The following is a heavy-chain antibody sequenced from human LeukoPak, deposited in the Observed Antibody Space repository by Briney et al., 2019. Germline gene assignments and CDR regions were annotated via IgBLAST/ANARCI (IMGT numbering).Heavy chain of an antibody. J-gene: IGHJ4*02. Sequence: TSETLSLTCAVYGGSFSGYYWSWIRQPPGKGLEWIGEINHSGSTNYNPSLKSRVTISVDTSKNQFSLKLSSVTAADTAVYYCARVVNRWSPTKFDYWGQGTLVTVSS. V-gene: IGHV4-34*01. CDR3: ARVVNRWSPTKFDY. D-gene: IGHD3-16*02. CDR2: INHSGST. CDR1: GGSFSGYY.